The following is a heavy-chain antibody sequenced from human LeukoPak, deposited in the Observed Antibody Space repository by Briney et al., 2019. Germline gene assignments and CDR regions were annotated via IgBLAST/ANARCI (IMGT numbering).Heavy chain of an antibody. CDR3: ARGTTVEPQGGIDV. V-gene: IGHV1-8*01. CDR1: GYTFTSYD. J-gene: IGHJ6*02. CDR2: MNPNSGNT. D-gene: IGHD4-23*01. Sequence: ASVKVSCKASGYTFTSYDINWVRQATGQGLEWMGWMNPNSGNTGYAQKFQGRVTMTRNTSISTAYMELSSLRSEDTAVYYCARGTTVEPQGGIDVWGQGTTVTVSS.